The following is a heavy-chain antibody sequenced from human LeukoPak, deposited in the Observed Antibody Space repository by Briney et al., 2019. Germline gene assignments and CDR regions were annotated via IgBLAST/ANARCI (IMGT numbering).Heavy chain of an antibody. CDR1: GVSISNGDYY. J-gene: IGHJ5*02. CDR3: ARATSSHRYSWFDP. CDR2: IYYTGIT. Sequence: SETLSLTCTVSGVSISNGDYYWSWIRQPPGKGLEWIGYIYYTGITYYNPSLKSRLTISIDTPKNQFSLKLRSVTAADTAVYYCARATSSHRYSWFDPWGQGTLVTVSS. D-gene: IGHD6-13*01. V-gene: IGHV4-30-4*01.